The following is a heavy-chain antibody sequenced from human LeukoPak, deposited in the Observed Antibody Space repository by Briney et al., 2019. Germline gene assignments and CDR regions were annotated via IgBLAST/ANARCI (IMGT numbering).Heavy chain of an antibody. CDR2: INHSGST. CDR1: GGSISSSSYY. J-gene: IGHJ4*02. Sequence: ASETLSLTCTVSGGSISSSSYYWGWIRQPPGKGLEWIGEINHSGSTNYNPSLKSRVTISVDTSKNQFSLKLSSVTAADTAVYYCARDPDYFDHWGQGTLVTVSS. V-gene: IGHV4-39*07. CDR3: ARDPDYFDH.